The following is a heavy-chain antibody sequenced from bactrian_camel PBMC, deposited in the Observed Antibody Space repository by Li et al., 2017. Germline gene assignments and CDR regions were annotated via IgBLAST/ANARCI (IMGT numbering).Heavy chain of an antibody. CDR3: AADLWAMGRLGASEYDY. V-gene: IGHV3S1*01. Sequence: QVQLVESGGGSVQAGGSLSLSCATRGYTRRSGCLAWFRQVPGKEREGVASIYTGDGSTYYVDSVKGRFTISQDNAKNMVYLQMNSLEPEDTGMYYCAADLWAMGRLGASEYDYWGQGTQVTVS. J-gene: IGHJ4*01. D-gene: IGHD3*01. CDR2: IYTGDGST. CDR1: GYTRRSGC.